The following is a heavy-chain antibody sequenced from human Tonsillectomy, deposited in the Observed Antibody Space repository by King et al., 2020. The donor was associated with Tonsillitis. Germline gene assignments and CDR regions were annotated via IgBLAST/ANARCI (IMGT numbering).Heavy chain of an antibody. CDR1: GFTFWNYG. CDR3: ARSGEGLTTVTTD. V-gene: IGHV3-23*04. D-gene: IGHD4-11*01. CDR2: VSVSGGTT. J-gene: IGHJ4*02. Sequence: VQLVESGGRLVQPGGSLRLSCAASGFTFWNYGMSWVRQAPGKGLEWVSVVSVSGGTTYYADSGKGRFTISRDNSNDTLYLHMNNLTGEDTAVYYCARSGEGLTTVTTDWGQGTLVSVSS.